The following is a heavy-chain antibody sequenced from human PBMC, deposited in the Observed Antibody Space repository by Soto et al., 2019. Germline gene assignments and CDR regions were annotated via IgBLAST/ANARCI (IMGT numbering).Heavy chain of an antibody. CDR1: GFTFSSYG. V-gene: IGHV3-30*03. CDR3: ASGCDCCGYRTDDFYY. Sequence: GGSLRLSCAASGFTFSSYGMHWVRQAPGKGLEWVAVISYDGSNKYYADSVRGRFTISRDNSKNTLYLQMNSLRAEDTAVYYCASGCDCCGYRTDDFYYWSQRTLDTVSS. J-gene: IGHJ4*02. CDR2: ISYDGSNK. D-gene: IGHD3-22*01.